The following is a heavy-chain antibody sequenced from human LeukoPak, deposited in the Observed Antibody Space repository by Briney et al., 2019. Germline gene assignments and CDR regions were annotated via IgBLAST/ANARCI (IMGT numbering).Heavy chain of an antibody. CDR2: ISSSSSYI. CDR3: ASHRIGYYFDY. Sequence: PGGSLRLSCAAPGFTFSSYSMNWVRQAPGKGLEWVSSISSSSSYIYYADSVKGRFTVSRDNAKNSLYLQMNSLRAEDTAVYYCASHRIGYYFDYWGQGTLVTVSS. V-gene: IGHV3-21*01. CDR1: GFTFSSYS. D-gene: IGHD2-15*01. J-gene: IGHJ4*02.